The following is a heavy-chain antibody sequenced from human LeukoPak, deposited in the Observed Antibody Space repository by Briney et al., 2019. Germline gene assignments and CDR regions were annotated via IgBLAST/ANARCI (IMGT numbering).Heavy chain of an antibody. V-gene: IGHV3-7*03. CDR2: INQNGGVK. Sequence: GGSLRLSCAASGFTFNTYTMNWVRQAPGKGLEWVATINQNGGVKYYVDSVKGRFTISRDNAKTSLFLQMNSLRIDDTAMYYCTRTVNSASDFWGQGTLVTVSS. D-gene: IGHD4-23*01. CDR1: GFTFNTYT. J-gene: IGHJ4*02. CDR3: TRTVNSASDF.